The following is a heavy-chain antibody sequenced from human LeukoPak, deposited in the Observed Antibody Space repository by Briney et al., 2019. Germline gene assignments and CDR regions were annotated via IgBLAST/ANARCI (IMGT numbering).Heavy chain of an antibody. J-gene: IGHJ4*02. V-gene: IGHV4-59*01. Sequence: SETLSLTCIVSGGAINSYYCGWIRQPPGEGLGWIGYIYSSGSPNYNPSLKSRVTISVDTSKNQFSLKLSSVTAADTAVYYCVRGPPYSSSPRWAVDYWGRGTLVTVSS. D-gene: IGHD6-6*01. CDR1: GGAINSYY. CDR2: IYSSGSP. CDR3: VRGPPYSSSPRWAVDY.